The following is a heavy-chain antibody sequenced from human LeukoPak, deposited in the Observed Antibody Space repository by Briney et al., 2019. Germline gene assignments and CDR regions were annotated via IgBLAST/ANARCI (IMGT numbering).Heavy chain of an antibody. Sequence: PGGSLRLSCAASGFTFRSYGMHWVRQAPGKGLEWVAFIRYDGSNKYYADSVKGRFTISRDNSKNTLYLQMNSLRAEDTAVYYCARVYYGIFDYWGQGTLVTVSS. D-gene: IGHD3-22*01. CDR1: GFTFRSYG. CDR2: IRYDGSNK. V-gene: IGHV3-30*02. J-gene: IGHJ4*02. CDR3: ARVYYGIFDY.